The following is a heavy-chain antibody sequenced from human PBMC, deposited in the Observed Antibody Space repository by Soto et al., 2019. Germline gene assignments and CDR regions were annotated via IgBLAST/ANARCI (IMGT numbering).Heavy chain of an antibody. Sequence: GGSLILSCAASGFTFSSYGMHCVRQAPGQGLVRGAVISYDGSNKYYADSVKGRFTISRDTSKNTLDLQMNSRRAEDTAVYYCAKDRGNIVVVPAAMRARYYYGMDVWGQGTTVTVSS. D-gene: IGHD2-2*01. CDR1: GFTFSSYG. CDR3: AKDRGNIVVVPAAMRARYYYGMDV. J-gene: IGHJ6*02. CDR2: ISYDGSNK. V-gene: IGHV3-30*18.